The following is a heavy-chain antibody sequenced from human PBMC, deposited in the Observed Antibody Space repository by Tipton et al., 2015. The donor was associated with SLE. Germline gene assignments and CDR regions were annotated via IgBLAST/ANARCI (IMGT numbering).Heavy chain of an antibody. CDR1: GFSFSSYG. CDR3: AKERVGATTGGFDY. CDR2: VRFDGSDT. V-gene: IGHV3-30*02. Sequence: SLRLSCAASGFSFSSYGMHWVRQAPGPGLEWVAFVRFDGSDTFYGDSVKGRFSISRDNAKNTLYLQMNSLRPEDTAVYYCAKERVGATTGGFDYWGQGTLVTVSS. D-gene: IGHD1-26*01. J-gene: IGHJ4*02.